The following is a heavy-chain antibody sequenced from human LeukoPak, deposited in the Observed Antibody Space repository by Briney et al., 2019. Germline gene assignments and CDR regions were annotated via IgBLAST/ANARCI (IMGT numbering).Heavy chain of an antibody. CDR1: GFSFSNYA. Sequence: PGGSLRLSCAASGFSFSNYAMSWVRQAPGEGLEWVSGILGSGGGTFYADSVKGRFTISRDSSENTLFLQMNSLRAEDTAVYYCAKDETISGVNYFYYWGQGTLVTVSS. D-gene: IGHD3-3*01. J-gene: IGHJ4*02. CDR2: ILGSGGGT. V-gene: IGHV3-23*01. CDR3: AKDETISGVNYFYY.